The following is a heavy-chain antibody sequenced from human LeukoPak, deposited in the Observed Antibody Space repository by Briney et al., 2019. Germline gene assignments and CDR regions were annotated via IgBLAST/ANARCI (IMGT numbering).Heavy chain of an antibody. CDR1: GFTFSSYA. Sequence: PGGSLRLSCAASGFTFSSYAMSWVRQAPGKGLEWVSGISGSGDNTYYADSVRGRFTISRDNSKNTLYLQMNSLRAEDTAVYHCAKDGTDWGSYFDSWGQGTLVTVSS. CDR2: ISGSGDNT. J-gene: IGHJ4*02. D-gene: IGHD3-16*01. V-gene: IGHV3-23*01. CDR3: AKDGTDWGSYFDS.